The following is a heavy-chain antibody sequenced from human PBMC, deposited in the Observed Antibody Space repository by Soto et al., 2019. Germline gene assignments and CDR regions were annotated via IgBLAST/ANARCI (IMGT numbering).Heavy chain of an antibody. D-gene: IGHD2-21*01. Sequence: GASVKVSCKASGGTFSSYAISWVRQAPGQGLEWMGGIIPIFGTANYAQKFQGRVTITADESTSTAYMELSSLRSEDTAVYYCALILGDVVQYTDYYYYYGMDVWGQGTTVTVSS. CDR3: ALILGDVVQYTDYYYYYGMDV. J-gene: IGHJ6*02. V-gene: IGHV1-69*13. CDR2: IIPIFGTA. CDR1: GGTFSSYA.